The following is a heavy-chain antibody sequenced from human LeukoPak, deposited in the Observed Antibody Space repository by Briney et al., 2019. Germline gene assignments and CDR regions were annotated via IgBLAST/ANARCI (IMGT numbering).Heavy chain of an antibody. CDR1: GGSFSGYY. CDR2: INHSGST. D-gene: IGHD6-19*01. V-gene: IGHV4-34*01. J-gene: IGHJ4*02. Sequence: SETLSLTCAVYGGSFSGYYWSWIRQPPGKGLEWIGEINHSGSTNYNPSLKSRVTISVDTSKSQFSLKLNSVTAADTAVYYCARSGGYSSPQNYWGQGTLVTVSS. CDR3: ARSGGYSSPQNY.